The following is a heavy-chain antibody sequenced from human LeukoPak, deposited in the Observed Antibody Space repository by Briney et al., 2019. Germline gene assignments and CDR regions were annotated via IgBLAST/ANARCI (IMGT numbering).Heavy chain of an antibody. Sequence: GGSLRLSCGASGFTFSNALMTWVRQAPGKGLEWLGHIKSKSDGGTTDCAAPFKGRFTISRDDSKNMLYLQMNSLKTEDTAVYYCTTWDGVDWGQGTMVTVSS. D-gene: IGHD1-26*01. J-gene: IGHJ3*01. CDR2: IKSKSDGGTT. CDR3: TTWDGVD. V-gene: IGHV3-15*01. CDR1: GFTFSNAL.